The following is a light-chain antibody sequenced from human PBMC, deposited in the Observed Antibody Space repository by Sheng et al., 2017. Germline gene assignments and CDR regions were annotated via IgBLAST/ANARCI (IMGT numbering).Light chain of an antibody. Sequence: QSALTQPASVSGSPGQSITISCTGTSSDVGSYNLVSWYQQYSGKAPKLMIYDVSNRPSGVSNRFSGSKSGNTASLTISGLQAEDEADYYCSSYTSSSSYVFGAGTKVTVL. J-gene: IGLJ1*01. CDR3: SSYTSSSSYV. CDR1: SSDVGSYNL. V-gene: IGLV2-14*02. CDR2: DVS.